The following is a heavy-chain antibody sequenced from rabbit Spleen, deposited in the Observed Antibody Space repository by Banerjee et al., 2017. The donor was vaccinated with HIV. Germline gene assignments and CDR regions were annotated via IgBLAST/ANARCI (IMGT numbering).Heavy chain of an antibody. D-gene: IGHD7-1*01. V-gene: IGHV1S40*01. J-gene: IGHJ6*01. CDR2: IYIIGSGDT. CDR1: GFSFSSGFW. CDR3: ARSYPMTGYGNGLDL. Sequence: QSLEESGGDLVKPGASLTLTCTASGFSFSSGFWICWVRQAPGKGLEWIACIYIIGSGDTDYASWATGRFTISKTSSTTVTLQMTSLTDADTATYFCARSYPMTGYGNGLDLWGQGTLVTVS.